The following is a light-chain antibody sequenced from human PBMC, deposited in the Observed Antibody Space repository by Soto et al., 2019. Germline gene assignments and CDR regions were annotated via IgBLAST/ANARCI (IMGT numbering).Light chain of an antibody. CDR2: EVI. V-gene: IGLV2-8*01. Sequence: QSALTQPPSASGSPGQSVTISCTGTSSDVGGYNYVSWYQQHPGKAPKLMIYEVIKRPSGVPDRFSGSKSGNTASLTVFGLQAEDEADYYCSSYAGSNNLVFGGGTQLTVL. CDR3: SSYAGSNNLV. J-gene: IGLJ2*01. CDR1: SSDVGGYNY.